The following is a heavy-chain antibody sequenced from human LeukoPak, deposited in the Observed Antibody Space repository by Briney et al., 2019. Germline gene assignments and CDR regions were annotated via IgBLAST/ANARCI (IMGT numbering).Heavy chain of an antibody. CDR2: IFYSGST. Sequence: PSETLSLTCTVSGGSISSYYWSWIRQPPGKGREWVGYIFYSGSTKYNPSLKSRVSISVDMSRSQFSLKLNSVTAADTAVYYCTRVSVHGYSDYWGQGTLVTVSS. V-gene: IGHV4-59*01. CDR3: TRVSVHGYSDY. J-gene: IGHJ4*02. CDR1: GGSISSYY. D-gene: IGHD6-6*01.